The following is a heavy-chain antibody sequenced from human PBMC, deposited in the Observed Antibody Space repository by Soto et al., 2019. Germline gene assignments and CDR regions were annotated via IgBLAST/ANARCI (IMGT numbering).Heavy chain of an antibody. J-gene: IGHJ6*02. D-gene: IGHD6-25*01. Sequence: PSDTLSLTCAVYGGSFSGYYWSWIRQPPGKGLEWIGEINHSGSTNYNPSLKSRVTISVDASKNQFSLKLSSVTAADTAVYYCALRGRLYYYYGMDVWGQGTTVTVSS. V-gene: IGHV4-34*01. CDR2: INHSGST. CDR3: ALRGRLYYYYGMDV. CDR1: GGSFSGYY.